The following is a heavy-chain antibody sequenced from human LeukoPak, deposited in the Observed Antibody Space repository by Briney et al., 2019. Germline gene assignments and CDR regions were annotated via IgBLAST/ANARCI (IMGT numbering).Heavy chain of an antibody. D-gene: IGHD4-17*01. J-gene: IGHJ4*02. CDR3: ARSRLGDYGGVDY. CDR1: GFTFSSYS. CDR2: ISSTSNYR. Sequence: GGSLRLSCAASGFTFSSYSLNWVRQAPGKGLEWVSSISSTSNYRYYADSVKGRFTISRDNAKNSLYLQMNSLRAEDTAVYYCARSRLGDYGGVDYWGQGTQVTVSS. V-gene: IGHV3-21*01.